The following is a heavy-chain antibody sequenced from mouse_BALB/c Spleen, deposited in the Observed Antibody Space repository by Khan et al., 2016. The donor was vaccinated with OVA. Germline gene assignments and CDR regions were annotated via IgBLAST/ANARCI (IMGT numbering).Heavy chain of an antibody. J-gene: IGHJ2*01. Sequence: EVQLQESGPSLVKPSQTLSLTCSVTGDSITSGYWHWIRKFPGNKLEYMGYISYSGSTYYNPSLKSRISITRDTSKNQYYLQLNSVTTEDTATYYCERSARATYYFDYWGQGTTLTVAS. CDR1: GDSITSGY. D-gene: IGHD3-1*01. V-gene: IGHV3-8*02. CDR2: ISYSGST. CDR3: ERSARATYYFDY.